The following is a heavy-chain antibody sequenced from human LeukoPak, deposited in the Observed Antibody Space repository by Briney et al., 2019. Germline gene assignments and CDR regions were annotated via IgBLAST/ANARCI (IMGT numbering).Heavy chain of an antibody. V-gene: IGHV1-46*01. CDR3: ARERDGGAD. Sequence: GASVKVSCKASGYTFTNYYMHWVRQAPGQGLGWMGIINPSGGSTSYAQKFQGRVTVTRDTSTSTVYMELSSLRSEDTAMYYCARERDGGADWGQGTLLTVSS. CDR2: INPSGGST. D-gene: IGHD3-10*01. J-gene: IGHJ4*02. CDR1: GYTFTNYY.